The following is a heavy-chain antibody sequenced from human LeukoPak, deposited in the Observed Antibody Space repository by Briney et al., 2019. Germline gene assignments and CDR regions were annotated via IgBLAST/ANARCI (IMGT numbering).Heavy chain of an antibody. D-gene: IGHD6-19*01. CDR1: GFTFSSYS. V-gene: IGHV3-21*01. J-gene: IGHJ4*02. Sequence: GSLRLSCAASGFTFSSYSMNWVRQAPGKGLEWVSSISSSSSYIYYADSVNGRFTISRDNAKSSLYLQMNSLRAEDTAVYYCARGGISGWYDYWGQGTPVTVSS. CDR3: ARGGISGWYDY. CDR2: ISSSSSYI.